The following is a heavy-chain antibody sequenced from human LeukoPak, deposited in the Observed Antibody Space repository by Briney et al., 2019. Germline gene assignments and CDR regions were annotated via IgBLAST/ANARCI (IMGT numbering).Heavy chain of an antibody. CDR1: GFTFSSYG. Sequence: GGSLRLSCAASGFTFSSYGMHWVRQAPGKGLEWVAFIRYDGSNKYYADSVKGRFTISRDNSKNTLYLQMNSLRPEDTGVYYCAKEAGSGAYSGSYSFDYWGQGTLVTVSS. CDR3: AKEAGSGAYSGSYSFDY. D-gene: IGHD1-26*01. V-gene: IGHV3-30*02. CDR2: IRYDGSNK. J-gene: IGHJ4*02.